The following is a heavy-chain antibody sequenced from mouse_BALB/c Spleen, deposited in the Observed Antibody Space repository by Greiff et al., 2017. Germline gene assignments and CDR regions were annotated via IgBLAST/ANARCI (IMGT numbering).Heavy chain of an antibody. CDR1: GFTFSSYA. J-gene: IGHJ1*01. D-gene: IGHD4-1*01. Sequence: EVQLVESGGGLVKPGGSLKLSCAASGFTFSSYAMSWVRQTPEKRLEWVASISSGGSTYYPDSVKGRFTISRDNARNILYLQMSRLRSEDTAMYYCARGWDWYFDVWGAGTTVTVSS. CDR2: ISSGGST. CDR3: ARGWDWYFDV. V-gene: IGHV5-6-5*01.